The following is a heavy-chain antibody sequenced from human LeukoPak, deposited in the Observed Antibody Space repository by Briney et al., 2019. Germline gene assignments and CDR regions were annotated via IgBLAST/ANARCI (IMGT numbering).Heavy chain of an antibody. D-gene: IGHD6-13*01. V-gene: IGHV4-34*01. CDR3: ARGGDSNYGMDV. Sequence: SETLSLTCAVYGGSFSGYYWTWIRQPPGKGLEWIGEINHSGGANYNPSLKSRVTISLDTSKNQFSLKLRSVTAADTAVYYCARGGDSNYGMDVWGQGTTVTVPS. CDR1: GGSFSGYY. CDR2: INHSGGA. J-gene: IGHJ6*02.